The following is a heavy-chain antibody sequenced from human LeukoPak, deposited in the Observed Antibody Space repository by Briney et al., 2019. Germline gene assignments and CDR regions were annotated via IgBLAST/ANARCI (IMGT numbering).Heavy chain of an antibody. CDR3: ARESCSGGSCYYFDY. Sequence: APVKVSRKASGYTFTRNFMHWVRQAPGHGLEWMGVFNPSGGSATYSQNFQGRVTMTRDTSTSTVYMEMSSLRSEDTAVYYCARESCSGGSCYYFDYWGQGTLVTVSS. CDR1: GYTFTRNF. CDR2: FNPSGGSA. V-gene: IGHV1-46*01. D-gene: IGHD2-15*01. J-gene: IGHJ4*02.